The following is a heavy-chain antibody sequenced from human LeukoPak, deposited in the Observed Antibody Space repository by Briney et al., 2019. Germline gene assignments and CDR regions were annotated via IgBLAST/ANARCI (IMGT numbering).Heavy chain of an antibody. D-gene: IGHD3-10*01. V-gene: IGHV3-30-3*01. CDR3: ASQGGLLWFGELSGGMDV. Sequence: GGSLRLSCAASGFTFSSYAMHWVRQAPGKGLEWVAVISYDGSNKYYADSVKGRFTISRDNSKSTLYLQMNSLRAEDTAVYYCASQGGLLWFGELSGGMDVWGQGTTVTVSS. J-gene: IGHJ6*02. CDR1: GFTFSSYA. CDR2: ISYDGSNK.